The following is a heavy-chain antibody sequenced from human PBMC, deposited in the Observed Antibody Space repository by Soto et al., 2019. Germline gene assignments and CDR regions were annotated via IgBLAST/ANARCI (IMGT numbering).Heavy chain of an antibody. V-gene: IGHV1-18*01. CDR1: GYAFTTYG. CDR2: LSAHNGNT. D-gene: IGHD1-1*01. Sequence: QVHLVQSGAEVKKPEASVKVSCQASGYAFTTYGITWVRQAPGQGLEWMGWLSAHNGNTNYAQKLQGRVTVTRDTSTTTAYMELRSLRSDDTAVYYCARGRYGDYWGQGALVTVSS. CDR3: ARGRYGDY. J-gene: IGHJ4*02.